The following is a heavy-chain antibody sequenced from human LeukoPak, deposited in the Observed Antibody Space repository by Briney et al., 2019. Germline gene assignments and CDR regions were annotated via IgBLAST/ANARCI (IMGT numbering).Heavy chain of an antibody. V-gene: IGHV1-46*01. D-gene: IGHD2-2*01. J-gene: IGHJ5*02. CDR2: INPSGGST. CDR1: GYTFTSYY. Sequence: ASVKVSCKASGYTFTSYYMHWVRQAPGQGLEWMGIINPSGGSTSYAQKFQGRVTMTRDMSTSTVYMELSSLRSEDTAVYYCARAYCSSTSCYVIDVQNWFDPWGQGTLVTVSS. CDR3: ARAYCSSTSCYVIDVQNWFDP.